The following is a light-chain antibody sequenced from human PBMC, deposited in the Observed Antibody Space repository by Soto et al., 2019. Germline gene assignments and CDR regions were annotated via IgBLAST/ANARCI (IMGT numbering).Light chain of an antibody. CDR1: QTISSSY. Sequence: EIVLTQSPGTLSLSPGERATLSCRASQTISSSYLAIAWYQQKPGQPPRLLIYGASSRATGIPDRFSGSGSATDFTLAISRLEPEDFAVYYCQQHDTSPWTCGQGTRVAIK. J-gene: IGKJ1*01. CDR2: GAS. CDR3: QQHDTSPWT. V-gene: IGKV3-20*01.